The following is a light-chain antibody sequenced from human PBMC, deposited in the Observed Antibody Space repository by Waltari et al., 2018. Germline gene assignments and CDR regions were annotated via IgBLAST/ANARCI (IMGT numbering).Light chain of an antibody. CDR3: QQRYDWPLT. J-gene: IGKJ5*01. CDR2: DAS. Sequence: EIVLTQSPASVSLSPGERATLSCRASQSVSSFLAWYQQKPGKAPMLLIYDASNRATGIPTRFSGSGSGTDFTLTISSLEPEDFAIYYCQQRYDWPLTFGQGTRLEIK. V-gene: IGKV3-11*01. CDR1: QSVSSF.